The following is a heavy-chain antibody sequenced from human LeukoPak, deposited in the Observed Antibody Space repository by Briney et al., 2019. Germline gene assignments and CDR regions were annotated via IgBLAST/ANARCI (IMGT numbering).Heavy chain of an antibody. CDR3: ARDTGARNYN. CDR1: GGSISSYY. D-gene: IGHD7-27*01. CDR2: IYYSGST. J-gene: IGHJ4*02. V-gene: IGHV4-59*12. Sequence: PSETLSLTCAVSGGSISSYYWSWIRQPPGKGLEWIGYIYYSGSTNYNPSLKSRVTISVDTSKNQFSLKLSSVTVADTAVYYCARDTGARNYNWGQGTLVTVSS.